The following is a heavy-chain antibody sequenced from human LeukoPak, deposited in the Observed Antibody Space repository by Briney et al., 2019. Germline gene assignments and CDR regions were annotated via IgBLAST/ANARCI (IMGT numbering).Heavy chain of an antibody. CDR3: ARDLVVGTGSVFYFDF. Sequence: GGSLRLSCAASGFTFSGYGMSWVRQAPGKGLEWVSAISGSGGTTYYADSVKGRFTISRDNGKNSLYLQMNSLTPEDTAVYYCARDLVVGTGSVFYFDFWGQGTLVTVSS. V-gene: IGHV3-23*01. CDR2: ISGSGGTT. D-gene: IGHD1-1*01. CDR1: GFTFSGYG. J-gene: IGHJ4*02.